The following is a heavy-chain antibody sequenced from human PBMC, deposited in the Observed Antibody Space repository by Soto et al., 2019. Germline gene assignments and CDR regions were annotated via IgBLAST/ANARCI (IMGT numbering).Heavy chain of an antibody. D-gene: IGHD2-15*01. CDR2: ISAYNGNT. CDR1: GYTFTSHG. V-gene: IGHV1-18*01. CDR3: ARFYCSGRSCYSWWFDP. Sequence: ASVKVSCKASGYTFTSHGISWVRQAPGQGLEWMGWISAYNGNTNYAQKLQGRVTMTTDTSTSTAYMELRSLRSDDTAVYFCARFYCSGRSCYSWWFDPWGQGTLVTVSS. J-gene: IGHJ5*02.